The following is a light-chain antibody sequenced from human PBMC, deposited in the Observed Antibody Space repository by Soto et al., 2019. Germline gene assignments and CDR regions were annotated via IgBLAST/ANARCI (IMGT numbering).Light chain of an antibody. Sequence: QSVLTQPPSVSGAPGQRVTISCTGSTSNIGANYDVHWYQQLPGTAPKLLMYGNSNRPSGVPDRFSGSKSGTSASLAITGLQAEDEADYYCQSYDTSLSGSVFGGGTKLTVL. CDR1: TSNIGANYD. CDR3: QSYDTSLSGSV. V-gene: IGLV1-40*01. J-gene: IGLJ2*01. CDR2: GNS.